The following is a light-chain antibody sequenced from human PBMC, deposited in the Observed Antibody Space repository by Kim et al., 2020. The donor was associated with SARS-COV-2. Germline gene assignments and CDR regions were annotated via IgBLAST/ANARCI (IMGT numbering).Light chain of an antibody. J-gene: IGKJ5*01. CDR1: QSVKND. CDR2: GAS. V-gene: IGKV3-15*01. Sequence: EIVMTQAPATLSVSPGERATLSCRASQSVKNDLAWYQQKAGQAPRLLIYGASTRATGIPARFSGSGSGTEFTLTISSLQSEDFAVYYCQQYNNWPAITFGQGTRLEIK. CDR3: QQYNNWPAIT.